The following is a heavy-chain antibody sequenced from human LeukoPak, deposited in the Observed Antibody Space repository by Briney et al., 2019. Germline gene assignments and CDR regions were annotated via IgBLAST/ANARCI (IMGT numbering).Heavy chain of an antibody. CDR2: IYNSGST. V-gene: IGHV4-39*01. D-gene: IGHD3-22*01. J-gene: IGHJ4*02. CDR1: GGSISSSSSY. CDR3: AGREYYDSSGYR. Sequence: PSETLSLPGTRFGGSISSSSSYWGCIRQPPGKGLEWIGSIYNSGSTYYNPSLKSRVTISVDTSKNQFSLKLSSVTAADTAVYFGAGREYYDSSGYRWGQGTLVTVSS.